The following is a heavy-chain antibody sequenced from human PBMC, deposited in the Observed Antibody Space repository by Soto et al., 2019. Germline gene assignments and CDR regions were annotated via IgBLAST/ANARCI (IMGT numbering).Heavy chain of an antibody. Sequence: GGSLRLSCAASGFTFTNYDMHWVRQAPGKGLEWMALILHDGSAEYYADSVKGRFTISRDNSKNTLYLQMNSLRAEDTAVYYCARSRDGYSFYFYYGMDGWGQGTTLTVSS. J-gene: IGHJ6*02. CDR2: ILHDGSAE. CDR3: ARSRDGYSFYFYYGMDG. D-gene: IGHD4-4*01. V-gene: IGHV3-30*03. CDR1: GFTFTNYD.